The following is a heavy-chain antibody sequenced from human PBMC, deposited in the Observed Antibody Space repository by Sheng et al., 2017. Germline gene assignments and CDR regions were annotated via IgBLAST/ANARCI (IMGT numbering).Heavy chain of an antibody. D-gene: IGHD4-17*01. J-gene: IGHJ4*02. CDR3: ARVYRLGAVTTWCFDY. Sequence: QVQLVQSGAEVKKPGASVKVSCKASGYTFTSYDINWVRQATGQGLEWMGWMNPNSGNTGYAQKFQGRVTMTRNTSISTAYMELSSLRSEDTAVYYCARVYRLGAVTTWCFDYWGQGTLVTVSS. V-gene: IGHV1-8*01. CDR1: GYTFTSYD. CDR2: MNPNSGNT.